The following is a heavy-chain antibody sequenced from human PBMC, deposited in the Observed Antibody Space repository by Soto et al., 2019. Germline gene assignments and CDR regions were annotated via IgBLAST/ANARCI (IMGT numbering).Heavy chain of an antibody. CDR1: GGSISNFH. CDR3: ALGGYNYGRPFDF. J-gene: IGHJ4*02. V-gene: IGHV4-59*01. CDR2: IYYSGN. Sequence: SETLSLTCNVSGGSISNFHLSWIRQPPGKGLEWIGYIYYSGNYYNPSLTSRVSMSLDRSKNQFSLHLKSVTAADTALYFCALGGYNYGRPFDFWGQGTRVTVSS. D-gene: IGHD5-18*01.